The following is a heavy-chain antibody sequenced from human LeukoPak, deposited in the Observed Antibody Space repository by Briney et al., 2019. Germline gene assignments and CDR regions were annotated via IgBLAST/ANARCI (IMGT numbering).Heavy chain of an antibody. Sequence: PGGSLRLSCAASGFTSSNYAMTWVRQPPGKGLEWVSGIGGDGGSTFYADSVKGRFTVSRDNSKNTLYLQMNSLTAEDTAVYYCTTNSVFAFNRYFHHWGQGTLVTVSS. CDR1: GFTSSNYA. J-gene: IGHJ1*01. CDR3: TTNSVFAFNRYFHH. V-gene: IGHV3-23*01. D-gene: IGHD2-8*01. CDR2: IGGDGGST.